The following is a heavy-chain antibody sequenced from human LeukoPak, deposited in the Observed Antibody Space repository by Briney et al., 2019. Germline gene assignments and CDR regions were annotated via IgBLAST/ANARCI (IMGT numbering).Heavy chain of an antibody. D-gene: IGHD5-12*01. V-gene: IGHV4-59*01. CDR1: GGSISSNY. CDR3: ARGLSGYDY. Sequence: SETLSLTCTVSGGSISSNYWSWIRQPPGKGLEWIGYIYYSGSTNYNPSLKSRVTISVDTSKNQFSLKLTSVTAADTAVYYCARGLSGYDYWGQGTLVTVSS. J-gene: IGHJ4*02. CDR2: IYYSGST.